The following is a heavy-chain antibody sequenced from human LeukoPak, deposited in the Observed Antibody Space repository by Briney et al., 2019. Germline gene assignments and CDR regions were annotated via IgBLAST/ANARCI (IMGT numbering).Heavy chain of an antibody. CDR3: ARDLAAGGATWDY. Sequence: GGSLRLSCAASGFTFSSYWMSWVRQAPGKGLEWVANIEQDGSEKYYVDSVKGRFTTSRDNAKNSPYLQMNSLRAEDTAVYYCARDLAAGGATWDYWGQGTLVTVSS. CDR2: IEQDGSEK. V-gene: IGHV3-7*01. D-gene: IGHD1-26*01. J-gene: IGHJ4*02. CDR1: GFTFSSYW.